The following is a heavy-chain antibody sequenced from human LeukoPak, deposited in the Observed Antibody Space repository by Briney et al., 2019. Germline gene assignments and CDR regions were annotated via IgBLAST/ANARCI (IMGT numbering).Heavy chain of an antibody. V-gene: IGHV4-59*01. Sequence: SETLSLTCTVSGGCISSYYWSWIRQPPGKGLEWIGYIYYSGSTNYNPSLKSRVTISVDTSKNQFSLKLSSVTAADTAVYYCAREGDSDWFDPWGQGTLVTVSS. CDR2: IYYSGST. D-gene: IGHD3-16*01. J-gene: IGHJ5*02. CDR1: GGCISSYY. CDR3: AREGDSDWFDP.